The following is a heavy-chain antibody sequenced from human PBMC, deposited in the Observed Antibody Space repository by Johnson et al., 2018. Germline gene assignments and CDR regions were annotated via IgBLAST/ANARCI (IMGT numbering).Heavy chain of an antibody. CDR1: GFTFSSYW. J-gene: IGHJ3*02. Sequence: VQLQESGGGLVQPGGSLRLSCAASGFTFSSYWMHWVRQAPGKGLVWVSRINSDGNSTSYADSVKGRFTISREHAKNTLFLQMNSLRAGDTAVYYCARDSDVEWELLPGAFDIWGQGTMVTVSS. V-gene: IGHV3-74*01. D-gene: IGHD1-26*01. CDR3: ARDSDVEWELLPGAFDI. CDR2: INSDGNST.